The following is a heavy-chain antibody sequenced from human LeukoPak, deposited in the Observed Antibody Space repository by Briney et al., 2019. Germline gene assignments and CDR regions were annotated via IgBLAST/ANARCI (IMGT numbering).Heavy chain of an antibody. CDR1: GYSFTSYW. CDR3: ARHLPHAVAGFDY. CDR2: IYPGDSDT. D-gene: IGHD6-19*01. Sequence: GESLKISCKGSGYSFTSYWIGWVRQMPGKGLEWMGIIYPGDSDTRYSPSFQGQVTISADKSSSTAYLQWSSLKASDTAMYYCARHLPHAVAGFDYWGQGTLVTVSS. J-gene: IGHJ4*02. V-gene: IGHV5-51*01.